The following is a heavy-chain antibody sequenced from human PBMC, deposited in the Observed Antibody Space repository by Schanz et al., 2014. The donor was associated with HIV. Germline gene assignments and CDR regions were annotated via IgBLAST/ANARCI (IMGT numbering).Heavy chain of an antibody. CDR1: GFTFSSYA. D-gene: IGHD6-19*01. Sequence: QVQLVESGGGVVQPGRSLRLSCAASGFTFSSYAMHWVRQAPGKGLEWVAVISYDESNKYYADSVKGRFTISRDNAKNTLYLQMNSLRAEDTAVYYCAREYLGYSSGFDPWGQGTLVTVSS. V-gene: IGHV3-30-3*01. J-gene: IGHJ5*02. CDR2: ISYDESNK. CDR3: AREYLGYSSGFDP.